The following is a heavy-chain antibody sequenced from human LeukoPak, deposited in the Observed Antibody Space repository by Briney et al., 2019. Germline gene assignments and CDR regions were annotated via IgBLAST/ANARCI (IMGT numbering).Heavy chain of an antibody. Sequence: SETLSLTCTVSGGSISSSSYYWSWIRQPPGKGLEWIGYISYSGSTNYNPSLKSRVTISVDTSKNRFSLRLSSVTAADTAVYYCARGGPSLGVDYWGQGTLVTVSS. CDR1: GGSISSSSYY. CDR3: ARGGPSLGVDY. D-gene: IGHD5/OR15-5a*01. J-gene: IGHJ4*02. CDR2: ISYSGST. V-gene: IGHV4-61*01.